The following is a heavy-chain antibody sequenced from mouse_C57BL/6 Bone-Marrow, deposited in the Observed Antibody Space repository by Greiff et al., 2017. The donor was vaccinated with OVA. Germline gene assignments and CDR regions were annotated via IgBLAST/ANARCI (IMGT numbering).Heavy chain of an antibody. D-gene: IGHD1-1*01. CDR1: GYTFTSYW. J-gene: IGHJ2*01. CDR3: GIRYYGSSYFDY. V-gene: IGHV1-64*01. CDR2: IHPNSGST. Sequence: QVHVKQPGAELVKPGASVKLSCKASGYTFTSYWMHWVKQRPGQGLEWIGMIHPNSGSTNYNEKFKSKATLTVDKSSSTAYMQLSSLTSEDSAVYYCGIRYYGSSYFDYWGQGTTLTVSS.